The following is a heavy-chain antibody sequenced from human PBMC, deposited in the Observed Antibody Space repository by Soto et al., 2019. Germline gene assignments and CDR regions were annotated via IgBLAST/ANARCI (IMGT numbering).Heavy chain of an antibody. CDR2: IYWDDDK. V-gene: IGHV2-5*02. D-gene: IGHD6-19*01. CDR1: GFSLSTSGVG. CDR3: AHYSGWPSD. Sequence: QITLKESGPTLVKPTQTLTLTCTFSGFSLSTSGVGVAWIRQPPGNALEWLALIYWDDDKRYSPSLKSRLTIAKDTSKDQVVLTMTNMDPVDTATYYWAHYSGWPSDWGQGTLVTVSS. J-gene: IGHJ4*02.